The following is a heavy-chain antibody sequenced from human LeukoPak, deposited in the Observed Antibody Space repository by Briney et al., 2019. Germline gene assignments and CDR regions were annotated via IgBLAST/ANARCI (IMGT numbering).Heavy chain of an antibody. CDR1: GFTFSSYS. CDR2: IYSSGRT. CDR3: ARDPSGNLHFDY. D-gene: IGHD6-19*01. Sequence: GGSLRLSCAASGFTFSSYSMNWVRQAPGKGLEWVSAIYSSGRTFFADSVEGRFTISRDPSKNTLYLHMNNLRVDDTAVYYCARDPSGNLHFDYWGRGTLVTVSS. V-gene: IGHV3-53*01. J-gene: IGHJ4*02.